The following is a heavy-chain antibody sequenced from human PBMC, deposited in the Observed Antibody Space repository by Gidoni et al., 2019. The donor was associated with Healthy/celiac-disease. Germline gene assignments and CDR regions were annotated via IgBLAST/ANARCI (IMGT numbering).Heavy chain of an antibody. CDR3: ARVPNCSSTSCYRSAIDY. V-gene: IGHV1-69*01. CDR2: IIPIFGTA. Sequence: QVQLVQSGAEVKKPGSSVKVSCKASGGTFSSYAISWVRQALGQGLEWMGGIIPIFGTANYAQKFQGRVTITADESTSTAYMELSSLRSEDTAVYYCARVPNCSSTSCYRSAIDYWGQGTLVTVSS. D-gene: IGHD2-2*01. CDR1: GGTFSSYA. J-gene: IGHJ4*02.